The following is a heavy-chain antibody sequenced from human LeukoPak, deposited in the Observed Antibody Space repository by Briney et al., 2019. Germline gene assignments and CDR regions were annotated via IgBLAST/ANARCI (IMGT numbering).Heavy chain of an antibody. CDR3: AKGQGSSGWYYDAFDI. CDR2: ISGSGGST. CDR1: GFTFSSYA. V-gene: IGHV3-23*01. J-gene: IGHJ3*02. D-gene: IGHD6-19*01. Sequence: GGSLRLSRAASGFTFSSYAMNWVRQAPGRGLQWVSAISGSGGSTYYADSVKGRFTISRDNSKNTLYLQMNSLRAEDTVVYYCAKGQGSSGWYYDAFDIWGQGTMVTVSS.